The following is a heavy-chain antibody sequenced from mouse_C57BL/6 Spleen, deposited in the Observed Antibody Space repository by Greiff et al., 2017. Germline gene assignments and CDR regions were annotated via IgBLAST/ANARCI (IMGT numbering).Heavy chain of an antibody. CDR2: ISDGGSYT. CDR3: AREDYGSGYWYFCV. V-gene: IGHV5-4*01. J-gene: IGHJ1*03. Sequence: EVKLVESGGGLVKPGGSLKLSCAASGFTFSSYAMSWVRQTPEKRLEWVATISDGGSYTYYPDNVKGRCTISRDNAKNNLYLQMSHLMSEDTAMYYCAREDYGSGYWYFCVWGTGATVAVSS. D-gene: IGHD1-1*01. CDR1: GFTFSSYA.